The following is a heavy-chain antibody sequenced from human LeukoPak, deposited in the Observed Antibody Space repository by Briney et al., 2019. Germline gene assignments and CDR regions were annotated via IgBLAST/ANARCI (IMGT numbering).Heavy chain of an antibody. V-gene: IGHV3-23*01. D-gene: IGHD2/OR15-2a*01. CDR1: GFTFSSYA. Sequence: PGGSLRLSCAASGFTFSSYAMSWVRQAPGKGLELVSAISGSDCSTYYPDSVKGRFTISRDSAKNTLHLQMNSLRAEDTAVYYCASVYGEDSFDYWGQGTLVTVSS. CDR2: ISGSDCST. J-gene: IGHJ4*02. CDR3: ASVYGEDSFDY.